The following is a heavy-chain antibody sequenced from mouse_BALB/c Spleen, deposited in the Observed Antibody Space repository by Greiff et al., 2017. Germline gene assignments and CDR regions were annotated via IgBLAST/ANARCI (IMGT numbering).Heavy chain of an antibody. CDR2: ILPGSGST. CDR3: ARSITTAREFDY. Sequence: QVQLKQSGAELMKPGASVKISCKATGYTFSSYWIEWVKQRPGHGLEWIGEILPGSGSTNYNEKFKGKATFTADTSSNTAYMQLSSLTSEDSAVYYCARSITTAREFDYWGQGTTLTVSS. J-gene: IGHJ2*01. V-gene: IGHV1-9*01. D-gene: IGHD1-2*01. CDR1: GYTFSSYW.